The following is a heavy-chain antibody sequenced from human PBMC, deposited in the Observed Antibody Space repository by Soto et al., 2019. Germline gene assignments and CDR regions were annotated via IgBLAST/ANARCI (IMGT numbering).Heavy chain of an antibody. J-gene: IGHJ5*02. Sequence: SETLSLTCIVSCGSISGYYWSWIRQPAGKELECIGRIYRDGTTNYNPSLKGRGTMSVDTSKKQISLKLTSVTAADAAMYYCARDRGYRSGPFGSWGQGVLVTAS. V-gene: IGHV4-4*07. D-gene: IGHD5-18*01. CDR3: ARDRGYRSGPFGS. CDR2: IYRDGTT. CDR1: CGSISGYY.